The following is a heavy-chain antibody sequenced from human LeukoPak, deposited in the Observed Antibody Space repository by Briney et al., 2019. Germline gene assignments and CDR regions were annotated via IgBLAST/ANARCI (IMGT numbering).Heavy chain of an antibody. J-gene: IGHJ6*02. Sequence: SETLSLTCTVSGGSISSSSYYWGWIRQPPGKGLEWIGSIYYSGSTYYNPSLKSRVTISVDTSKNQFSLKLSSVTAADTAVYYCASLAYCGGDCYYYGMDVWGQGTTVTVSS. V-gene: IGHV4-39*01. D-gene: IGHD2-21*01. CDR1: GGSISSSSYY. CDR3: ASLAYCGGDCYYYGMDV. CDR2: IYYSGST.